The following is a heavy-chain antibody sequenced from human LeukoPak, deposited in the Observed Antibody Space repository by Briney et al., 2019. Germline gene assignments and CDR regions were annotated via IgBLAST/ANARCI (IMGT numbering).Heavy chain of an antibody. CDR2: IYPGDSDT. D-gene: IGHD2-15*01. CDR3: ARQGGGEYYYYYYMDV. CDR1: GYSFTSYW. V-gene: IGHV5-51*01. J-gene: IGHJ6*03. Sequence: GESLKISCKGSGYSFTSYWIGWVRQMPGKGLEWMGIIYPGDSDTRYSPSFQSQVTISADKSISTAYLQWSSLKASDTAMYYCARQGGGEYYYYYYMDVWGKGTTVTVSS.